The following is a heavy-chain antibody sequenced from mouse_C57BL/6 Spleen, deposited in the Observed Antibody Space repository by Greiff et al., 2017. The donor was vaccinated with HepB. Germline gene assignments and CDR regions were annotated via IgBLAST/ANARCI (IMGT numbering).Heavy chain of an antibody. CDR3: ARWDYGSSYLLYAMDY. J-gene: IGHJ4*01. CDR2: IHPNSGST. CDR1: GYTFTSYW. D-gene: IGHD1-1*01. V-gene: IGHV1-64*01. Sequence: VQLQQPGAELVKPGASVKLSCKASGYTFTSYWMHWVKQRPGQGLEWIGMIHPNSGSTNYNEKFKSKATLTVDKSSSTAYMQLSSLTSEDSAVYYCARWDYGSSYLLYAMDYWGQGTSVTVSS.